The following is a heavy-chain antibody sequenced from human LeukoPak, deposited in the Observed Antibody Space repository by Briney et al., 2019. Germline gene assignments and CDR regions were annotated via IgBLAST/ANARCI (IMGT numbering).Heavy chain of an antibody. Sequence: SETLSLTCSVSGGSISSYYWMWIRQPPGKLLEWIGYIYYSGNTDYNPFLKSRVAISVDTSKSHFSLKLSSVTAADTAVYYCARARDFDSSGYSYFDSWGQGTLVIVSS. CDR2: IYYSGNT. V-gene: IGHV4-59*01. CDR1: GGSISSYY. CDR3: ARARDFDSSGYSYFDS. D-gene: IGHD3-22*01. J-gene: IGHJ4*02.